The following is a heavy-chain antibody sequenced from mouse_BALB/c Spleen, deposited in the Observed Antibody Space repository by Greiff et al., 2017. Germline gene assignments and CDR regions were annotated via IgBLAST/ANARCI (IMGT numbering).Heavy chain of an antibody. D-gene: IGHD2-3*01. CDR2: ISSGGST. V-gene: IGHV5-6-5*01. J-gene: IGHJ2*01. CDR1: GFTFSSYA. CDR3: ARRRSDGYLDY. Sequence: EVKLVESGGGLVKPGGSLKLSCAASGFTFSSYAMSWVRQTPEKRLEWVASISSGGSTYYPDSVKGRFTISRDNARNILYLQMSSLRSEDTAMYYCARRRSDGYLDYWGQGTTLTVSS.